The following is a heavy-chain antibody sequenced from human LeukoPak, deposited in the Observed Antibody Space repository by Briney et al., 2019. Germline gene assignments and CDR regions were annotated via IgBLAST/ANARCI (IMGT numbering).Heavy chain of an antibody. CDR3: AKDTSNSGYDVTFDY. D-gene: IGHD5-12*01. Sequence: GGSLRLPCAASGFTFSSYAMSWVRQAPGKGLEWVSAISGSGGSTYYADSVKGRFTIPRDNSKNTLYLQMNSLRAEDTAVYYCAKDTSNSGYDVTFDYWGQGTLVTVSS. CDR1: GFTFSSYA. V-gene: IGHV3-23*01. J-gene: IGHJ4*02. CDR2: ISGSGGST.